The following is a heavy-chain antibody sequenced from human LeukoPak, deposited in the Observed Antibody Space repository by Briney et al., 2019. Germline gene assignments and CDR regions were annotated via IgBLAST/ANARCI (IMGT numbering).Heavy chain of an antibody. D-gene: IGHD1-7*01. CDR1: GFTFSSYS. CDR2: IKSKTDGGTT. Sequence: PGGSLRLSCAASGFTFSSYSMSWVRQAPGKGLEWVGRIKSKTDGGTTDYAAPVKGRFTISRDDSKNTLYLQMNSLKTEDTAVYYCTTDDVLGGTNGFDYWGQGTLVTVSS. CDR3: TTDDVLGGTNGFDY. V-gene: IGHV3-15*01. J-gene: IGHJ4*02.